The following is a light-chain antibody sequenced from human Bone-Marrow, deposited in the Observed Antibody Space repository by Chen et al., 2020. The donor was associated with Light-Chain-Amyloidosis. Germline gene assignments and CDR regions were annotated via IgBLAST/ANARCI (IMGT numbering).Light chain of an antibody. J-gene: IGLJ3*02. CDR3: CAYAGTYTWL. CDR2: DVN. Sequence: QSALTQPHSVSGSPGQSVTISCTGTSSDIGGYDYVSWYQQYSGTAPKLIIYDVNKRPSGVPDRFSASKSANTASLTISGLQADDEAEYHCCAYAGTYTWLFGGGTRLTVL. V-gene: IGLV2-11*01. CDR1: SSDIGGYDY.